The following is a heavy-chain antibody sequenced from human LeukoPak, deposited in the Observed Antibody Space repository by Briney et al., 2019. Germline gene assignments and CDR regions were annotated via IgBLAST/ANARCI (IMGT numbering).Heavy chain of an antibody. D-gene: IGHD3-16*02. J-gene: IGHJ4*02. CDR1: GGSISSYY. CDR3: AWGWGSYRGRLDS. CDR2: IFASGTT. V-gene: IGHV4-4*08. Sequence: SETLSLTCILPGGSISSYYWNWVRQTPGRGLEWIGYIFASGTTDYNPSLKSRATISLDMSRNEFSLTLTSMTAADTGVYYCAWGWGSYRGRLDSWGQGILVAVS.